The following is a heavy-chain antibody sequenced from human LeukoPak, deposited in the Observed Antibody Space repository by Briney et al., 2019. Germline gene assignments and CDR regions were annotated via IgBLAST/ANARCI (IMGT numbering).Heavy chain of an antibody. J-gene: IGHJ4*02. V-gene: IGHV4-34*01. CDR2: INHSGST. CDR1: GGSFSGYY. Sequence: SETLSLTCAVYGGSFSGYYWSWIRQPPGKGLEWIGEINHSGSTNYNPSLKSRVTISVDTSKNQFSLKLSSVTAADTAVYYCARDPLRFGELLGYFDYWGQGTLVTVSS. D-gene: IGHD3-10*01. CDR3: ARDPLRFGELLGYFDY.